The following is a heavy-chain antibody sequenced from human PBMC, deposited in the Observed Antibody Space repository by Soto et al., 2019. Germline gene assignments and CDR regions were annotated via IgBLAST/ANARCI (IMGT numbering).Heavy chain of an antibody. CDR2: MRSSGYI. V-gene: IGHV3-21*01. CDR1: GFHFNRHT. CDR3: ARDCSGGSCFPGMDV. D-gene: IGHD2-15*01. Sequence: GVSLRRSWAPAGFHFNRHTINWVRPAPGKLLEWLSSMRSSGYIFSTDSVRGRFTISRDNAKNSVYLQINSLRAEATAVYFCARDCSGGSCFPGMDVWGQGTTVTVSS. J-gene: IGHJ6*02.